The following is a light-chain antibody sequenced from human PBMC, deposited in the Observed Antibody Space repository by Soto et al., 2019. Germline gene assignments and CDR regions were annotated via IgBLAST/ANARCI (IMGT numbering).Light chain of an antibody. CDR2: KAS. J-gene: IGKJ2*01. CDR1: KSINSW. CDR3: QQYSNYPYT. V-gene: IGKV1-5*03. Sequence: DIQMTQSPSTLSASVGDRVTITCRASKSINSWLAWYQQKPGKAPKLLIYKASSLESGVPSRFSGSGSGTEFTLTISSLQPDDFANYYCQQYSNYPYTFGQGTKLEIK.